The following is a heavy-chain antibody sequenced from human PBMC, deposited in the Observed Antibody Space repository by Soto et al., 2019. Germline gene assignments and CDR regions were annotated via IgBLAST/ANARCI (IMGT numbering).Heavy chain of an antibody. J-gene: IGHJ4*01. CDR3: SRRDYSDY. V-gene: IGHV3-7*01. Sequence: GGSLRLSCAASGFTFSSYWMNWVRQAPGKGLEWVASIKQDGSEKYYVDSMKGRFTISRDNAKNSLYLQTNSLRAEDTAMYYCSRRDYSDYWGQGILVTVSS. CDR1: GFTFSSYW. CDR2: IKQDGSEK.